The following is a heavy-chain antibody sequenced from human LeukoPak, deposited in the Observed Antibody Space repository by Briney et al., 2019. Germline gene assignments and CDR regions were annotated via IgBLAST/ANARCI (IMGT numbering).Heavy chain of an antibody. J-gene: IGHJ6*02. CDR2: IKQDGSEK. Sequence: GGSLRLSCAASGFTFSSYWMSWVRQAPGKGLEWVANIKQDGSEKYYVDSVKGRFTISRDNAKNSLYLQMSSLRADDTAVYYCAKGDYYGSGNYYYYGMDVWGQGTTVTVSS. D-gene: IGHD3-10*01. CDR3: AKGDYYGSGNYYYYGMDV. CDR1: GFTFSSYW. V-gene: IGHV3-7*01.